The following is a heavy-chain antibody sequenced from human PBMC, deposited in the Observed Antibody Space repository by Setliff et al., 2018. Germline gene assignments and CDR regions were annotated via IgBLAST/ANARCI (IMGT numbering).Heavy chain of an antibody. V-gene: IGHV1-18*01. D-gene: IGHD2-15*01. J-gene: IGHJ3*01. Sequence: ASVKVSCKASGYTFKSYGISWVRQAPGQGLEWVGWISSYNDVTSYAQRFQGRVTLTTDTSTSAAYMELRTLRSDDTAVYYCAISTLSICSGGSCPNAFDVWGQGTMVTVSS. CDR2: ISSYNDVT. CDR3: AISTLSICSGGSCPNAFDV. CDR1: GYTFKSYG.